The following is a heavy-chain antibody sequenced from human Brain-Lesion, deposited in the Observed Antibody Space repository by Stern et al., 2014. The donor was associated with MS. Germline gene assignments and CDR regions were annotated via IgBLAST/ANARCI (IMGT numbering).Heavy chain of an antibody. CDR2: INPKSGGT. Sequence: QVQLGQSGAEVKKPGASVKVSCKASGYTFTGYYMHWVRQAPGQGLEWMGWINPKSGGTNYAQKFQGWVTMTRETSINTAYMELSRLRSDDTAVYYCATYYYDSTGYNDFWGQGTLVTVSS. D-gene: IGHD3-22*01. CDR3: ATYYYDSTGYNDF. V-gene: IGHV1-2*04. CDR1: GYTFTGYY. J-gene: IGHJ4*02.